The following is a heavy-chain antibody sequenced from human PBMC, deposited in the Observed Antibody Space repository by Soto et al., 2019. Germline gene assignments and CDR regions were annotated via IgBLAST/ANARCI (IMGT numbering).Heavy chain of an antibody. D-gene: IGHD2-2*01. CDR1: GGSISSGGYY. Sequence: SETLSLTCTVSGGSISSGGYYWSWIRQHPGKGLEWIGYIYYSGSTYYNPSLKSRVTISVDTSKNQFSLKLSSVTAADTAVYYCARASDSQLLSHTTINWFDLWGQGTLVTVSS. V-gene: IGHV4-31*03. J-gene: IGHJ5*02. CDR2: IYYSGST. CDR3: ARASDSQLLSHTTINWFDL.